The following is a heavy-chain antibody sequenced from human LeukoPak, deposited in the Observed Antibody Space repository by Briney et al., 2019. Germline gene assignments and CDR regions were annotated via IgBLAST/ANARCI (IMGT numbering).Heavy chain of an antibody. D-gene: IGHD3-22*01. Sequence: PGGSLRLSCAASGFTSDDYGMSWVRQAPGKGLEWVSAINWNGVNAGYADSVKGRFTISRDSAKNSLYLQMNSLRAEDTAFYYCAKDRGRGYYSLDYWGQGTLVTVSS. J-gene: IGHJ4*02. V-gene: IGHV3-20*04. CDR1: GFTSDDYG. CDR2: INWNGVNA. CDR3: AKDRGRGYYSLDY.